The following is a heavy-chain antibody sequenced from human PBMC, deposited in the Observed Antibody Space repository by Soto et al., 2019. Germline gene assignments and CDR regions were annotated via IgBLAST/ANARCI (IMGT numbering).Heavy chain of an antibody. CDR1: GGSISSYY. CDR2: IYYSGST. Sequence: SETLSLTCTVSGGSISSYYWSWIRQPPGKGLEWIGYIYYSGSTNYNPSLKSRVTISVDTSKNQFSLKLSPVTAADTAVYYCARGGPPVGSGWIQLSVPNWFDPWGQGTLVTVSS. D-gene: IGHD6-19*01. V-gene: IGHV4-59*01. J-gene: IGHJ5*02. CDR3: ARGGPPVGSGWIQLSVPNWFDP.